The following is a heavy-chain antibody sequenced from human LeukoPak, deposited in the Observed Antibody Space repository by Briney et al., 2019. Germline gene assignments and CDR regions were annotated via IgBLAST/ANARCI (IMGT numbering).Heavy chain of an antibody. J-gene: IGHJ6*02. V-gene: IGHV3-49*02. Sequence: FTISGDDSKSIAYLQMNSLKTEDTAVYYCTRAKYYYYYGMDVWGQGTTVTVSS. CDR3: TRAKYYYYYGMDV.